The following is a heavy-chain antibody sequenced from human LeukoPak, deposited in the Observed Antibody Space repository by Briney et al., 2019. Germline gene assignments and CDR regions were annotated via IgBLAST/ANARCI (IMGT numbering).Heavy chain of an antibody. J-gene: IGHJ2*01. CDR1: GGTFSSYA. D-gene: IGHD3-10*01. CDR2: IIPIFGTA. V-gene: IGHV1-69*06. CDR3: ARDPGQLWFGEFAPFDL. Sequence: SVKVSCKASGGTFSSYAISWARQAPGQGLEWMGGIIPIFGTANYAQKLQGRVTITADKSTSTAYMELSSLRSEDTAVYYCARDPGQLWFGEFAPFDLWGRGTLVTVSS.